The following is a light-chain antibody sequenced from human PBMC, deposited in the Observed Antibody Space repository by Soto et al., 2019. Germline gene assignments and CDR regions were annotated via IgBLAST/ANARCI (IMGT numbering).Light chain of an antibody. V-gene: IGLV2-14*01. Sequence: QSVLTQPASVSGSPGQSITISCTGTSSDGGGYNYVSWYQQHPGKAPKLMIYDVSNRPSGVSNRFSGSKSGNTASLTISGLQAEDEADYYCSSYTTSSPYVVFGGGTKVTVL. CDR1: SSDGGGYNY. J-gene: IGLJ2*01. CDR3: SSYTTSSPYVV. CDR2: DVS.